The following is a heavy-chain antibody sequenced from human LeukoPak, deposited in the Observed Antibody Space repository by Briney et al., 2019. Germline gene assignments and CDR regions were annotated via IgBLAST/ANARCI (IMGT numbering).Heavy chain of an antibody. D-gene: IGHD1-1*01. J-gene: IGHJ3*02. CDR1: GYTFTSYG. CDR3: AREGTGFDAFDI. V-gene: IGHV1-69*13. CDR2: IIPIFGTA. Sequence: ASVKVSCKASGYTFTSYGVSWVRQAPGQGLEWMGGIIPIFGTANYAQKFQGRVTITADESTSTAYMELSSLRSEDTAVYYCAREGTGFDAFDIWGQGTMVTVSS.